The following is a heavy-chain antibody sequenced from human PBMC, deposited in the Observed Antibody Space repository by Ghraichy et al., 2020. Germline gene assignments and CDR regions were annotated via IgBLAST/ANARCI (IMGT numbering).Heavy chain of an antibody. V-gene: IGHV3-7*01. Sequence: GALRLSCAASGFSLSRYWMSWVRQAPGKGLEWVANIKQDGSEKYYVDSVKGRFTISRDNAKNSLYLQMNSLRVEDTAVYYCARDIGHHQFDYWGQGSLVTVSS. CDR1: GFSLSRYW. CDR2: IKQDGSEK. CDR3: ARDIGHHQFDY. D-gene: IGHD2-15*01. J-gene: IGHJ4*02.